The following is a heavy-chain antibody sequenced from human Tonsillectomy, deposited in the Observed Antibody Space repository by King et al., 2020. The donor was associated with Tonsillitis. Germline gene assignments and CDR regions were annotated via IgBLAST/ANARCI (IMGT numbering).Heavy chain of an antibody. Sequence: QLQESGPGLVKPSETLSLTCSVTGTSIDSYYWNWVRQAPGKGLEWIGNVYYTGSTTYNPSLQSRITISVDESKKQVSLTLTSVTPADTAVYYCARAKYYSGDFRPWGQGILV. V-gene: IGHV4-59*13. CDR1: GTSIDSYY. CDR2: VYYTGST. D-gene: IGHD3-10*01. J-gene: IGHJ5*02. CDR3: ARAKYYSGDFRP.